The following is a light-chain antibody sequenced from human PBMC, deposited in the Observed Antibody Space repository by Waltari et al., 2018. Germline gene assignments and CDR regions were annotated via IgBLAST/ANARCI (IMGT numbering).Light chain of an antibody. CDR2: GAS. V-gene: IGKV1-5*01. Sequence: DIQVTQSPSTLSASVGDRVTITCRASQSIVVWLAWYQQKPGKAPKLLIYGASTLQSAIPSRFSGIGSGTEFTLTISSLQPEDSATYYCQQLGAYPITFGQGTRVETK. J-gene: IGKJ5*01. CDR3: QQLGAYPIT. CDR1: QSIVVW.